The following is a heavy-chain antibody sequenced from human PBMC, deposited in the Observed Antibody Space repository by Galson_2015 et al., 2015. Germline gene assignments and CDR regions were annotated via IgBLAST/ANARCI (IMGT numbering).Heavy chain of an antibody. V-gene: IGHV3-53*01. CDR2: IYSGGST. D-gene: IGHD1-1*01. J-gene: IGHJ4*02. Sequence: SLRLSCAASGFTVSSNYMSWVRQAPGKGLEWVSVIYSGGSTYYADSVKGRFTISRDNSKNTLYLQMNSLRAEDTAVYYCARVNLSDDPLFDYWGQGTLVTVSS. CDR1: GFTVSSNY. CDR3: ARVNLSDDPLFDY.